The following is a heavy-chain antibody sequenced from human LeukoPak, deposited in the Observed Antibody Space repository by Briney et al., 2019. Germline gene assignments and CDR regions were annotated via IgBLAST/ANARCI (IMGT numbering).Heavy chain of an antibody. CDR3: ARDDSSGYCLY. V-gene: IGHV1-46*01. CDR2: INPSGGST. J-gene: IGHJ4*02. Sequence: ASVKVSCKXSGYTFTSYYMHWVRQAPGQGLEWMGIINPSGGSTSYAQKFQGRVTMTRDTSTSTVYMELSSLRSEDTAVYYCARDDSSGYCLYWGQGTLVTVSS. CDR1: GYTFTSYY. D-gene: IGHD3-22*01.